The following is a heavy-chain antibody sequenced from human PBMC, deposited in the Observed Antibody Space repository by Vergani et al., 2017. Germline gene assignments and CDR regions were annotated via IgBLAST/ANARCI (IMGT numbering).Heavy chain of an antibody. Sequence: EVQLVQSGAEVKKPGESLKISCKGSGYSFTSYWIGWVRQMPGKGLEWMGIIYPGDSDTRYSPSFQGQVTISADKSISTAYLQWSSLKASDTAMYYCARGITMVRGVIITSPVYYIDDWGQGTLVTVAS. J-gene: IGHJ4*02. CDR2: IYPGDSDT. CDR3: ARGITMVRGVIITSPVYYIDD. CDR1: GYSFTSYW. V-gene: IGHV5-51*01. D-gene: IGHD3-10*01.